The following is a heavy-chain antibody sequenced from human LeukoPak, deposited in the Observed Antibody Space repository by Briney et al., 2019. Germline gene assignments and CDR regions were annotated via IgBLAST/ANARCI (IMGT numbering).Heavy chain of an antibody. D-gene: IGHD5-12*01. CDR2: ICGIVGTT. CDR1: VVTFSIFT. CDR3: AKDRGYKGLSEAFDI. Sequence: GGSLRLSCAASVVTFSIFTMGWGRDAPGERLEWGSAICGIVGTTYHADSVKGRFTISRDKSENTVYLQINSLRGEDTAVYVCAKDRGYKGLSEAFDIWGQGTMVSVSS. J-gene: IGHJ3*02. V-gene: IGHV3-23*01.